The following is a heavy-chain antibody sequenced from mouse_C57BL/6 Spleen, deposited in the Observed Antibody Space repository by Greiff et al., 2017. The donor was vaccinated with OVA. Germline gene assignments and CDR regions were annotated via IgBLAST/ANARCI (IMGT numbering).Heavy chain of an antibody. Sequence: EVQVVESGGGLVKPGGSLKLSCAASGFTFSDYGMHWVRQAPEKGLEWVAYISSGSSTIYYADTVKGRFTISRDNAKNTLFLQMTSLRSEDTAMYYCARLGYYGSSLYFDYWGQGTTLTVSS. CDR1: GFTFSDYG. J-gene: IGHJ2*01. CDR2: ISSGSSTI. D-gene: IGHD1-1*01. V-gene: IGHV5-17*01. CDR3: ARLGYYGSSLYFDY.